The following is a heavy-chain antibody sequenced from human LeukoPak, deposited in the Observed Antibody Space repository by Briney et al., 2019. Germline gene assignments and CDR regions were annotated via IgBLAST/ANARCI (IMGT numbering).Heavy chain of an antibody. CDR1: GGSISSYY. V-gene: IGHV4-59*01. J-gene: IGHJ4*02. CDR2: IYYSGST. CDR3: ARDYYDSSGYPGFDY. Sequence: SETLSLTCTVSGGSISSYYWSWIRQPPGKGLEWIGYIYYSGSTNYNPSLKSRVTISVDTSKNQFSLKLSFVTAADTAVYYCARDYYDSSGYPGFDYWGQGTLVTVSS. D-gene: IGHD3-22*01.